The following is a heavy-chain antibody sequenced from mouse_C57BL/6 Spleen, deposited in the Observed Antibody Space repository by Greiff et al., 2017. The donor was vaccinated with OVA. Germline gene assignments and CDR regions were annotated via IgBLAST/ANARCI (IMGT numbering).Heavy chain of an antibody. CDR1: GYTFTSYW. J-gene: IGHJ3*01. CDR2: IYPGSGST. CDR3: SRAYYSNLGFAY. D-gene: IGHD2-5*01. V-gene: IGHV1-55*01. Sequence: QVQLQQPGAELVKPGASVKMSCKASGYTFTSYWITWVKQRPGQGLEWIGDIYPGSGSTNYNEKFKSKATLTVDTSSSTAYMQLSSLTSEDSSVYYCSRAYYSNLGFAYWGQGTLVTVSA.